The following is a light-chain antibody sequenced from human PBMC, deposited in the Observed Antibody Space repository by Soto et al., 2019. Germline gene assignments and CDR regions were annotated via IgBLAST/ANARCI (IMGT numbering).Light chain of an antibody. CDR2: KAS. CDR1: QRISSW. CDR3: QLYNSPPWT. J-gene: IGKJ1*01. Sequence: DIQMTQSPSTLSASVGDRVTITCRASQRISSWLAWYQQRPGKVPRLLIYKASTLESGVPSRFRGSGSGTEFTLTISSLQPDDFATYYCQLYNSPPWTFGQGTKVEIK. V-gene: IGKV1-5*03.